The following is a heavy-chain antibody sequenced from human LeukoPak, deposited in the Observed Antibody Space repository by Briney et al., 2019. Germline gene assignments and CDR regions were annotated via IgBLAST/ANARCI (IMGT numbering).Heavy chain of an antibody. Sequence: PSETLSLTCAVYGGSFSGYYWSWIRQPPGKGLEWIGEINHSGSTNYNPSLKSRVTILVDMSKNQFSLKLTSVTAADTAVYYCARAPLYGDYGDYWGQGTLVTVSS. J-gene: IGHJ4*02. D-gene: IGHD4-17*01. CDR1: GGSFSGYY. CDR3: ARAPLYGDYGDY. V-gene: IGHV4-34*01. CDR2: INHSGST.